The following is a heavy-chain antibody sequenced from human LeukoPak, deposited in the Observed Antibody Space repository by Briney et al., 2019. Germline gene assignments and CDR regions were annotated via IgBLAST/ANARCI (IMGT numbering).Heavy chain of an antibody. CDR1: GGSFSGYY. D-gene: IGHD5-18*01. CDR3: ARERVDTAMVYFDY. Sequence: SETLSLTCAVFGGSFSGYYWSWIRQSPEKGLEWIGEMSHTGATNYNPSLKSRVTVSVDTSKKQFSLKLSSVTAADTAVYYCARERVDTAMVYFDYWGQGTLVTVSS. J-gene: IGHJ4*02. V-gene: IGHV4-34*01. CDR2: MSHTGAT.